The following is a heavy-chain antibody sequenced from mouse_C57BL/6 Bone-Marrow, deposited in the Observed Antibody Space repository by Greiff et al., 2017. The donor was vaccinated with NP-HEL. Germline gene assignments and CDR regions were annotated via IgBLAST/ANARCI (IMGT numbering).Heavy chain of an antibody. Sequence: QVHVKQPGAELVRPGTSVKLSCKASGYTFTSYWMHWVKQRPGQGLEWIGVIDPSDSYTNYNQKFKGKATLTVETSSSTAYMQLSSLTSEDSAVYYCARINCGYHWFAYWGQGTLVTVSA. CDR3: ARINCGYHWFAY. CDR1: GYTFTSYW. D-gene: IGHD2-2*01. V-gene: IGHV1-59*01. CDR2: IDPSDSYT. J-gene: IGHJ3*01.